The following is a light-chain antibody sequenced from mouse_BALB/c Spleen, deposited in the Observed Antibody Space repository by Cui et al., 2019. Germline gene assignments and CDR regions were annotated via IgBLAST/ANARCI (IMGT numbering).Light chain of an antibody. Sequence: DIQKTQSPASLSVSVGEPVTITCRASVNIYRKLAWYQQKQGKSPQLLVYAATNIADGVTSRFSGSGTGTQYSLKINSLQSEDFGSYYCQHFWGTPFTFGSGTKLEIK. J-gene: IGKJ4*01. CDR3: QHFWGTPFT. CDR1: VNIYRK. CDR2: AAT. V-gene: IGKV12-46*01.